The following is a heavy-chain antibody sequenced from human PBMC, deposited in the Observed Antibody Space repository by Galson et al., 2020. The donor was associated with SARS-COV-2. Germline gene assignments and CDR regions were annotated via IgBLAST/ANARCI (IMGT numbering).Heavy chain of an antibody. CDR3: ARNVGSGWYYLDY. V-gene: IGHV3-30-3*01. Sequence: GESLKISCAASGLTFSSYAMHWVRQAPGKGLEWVAVISYDGSNKYYADSVKGRFTISRDNSKNTLYLQMNSLRAEDTAVYYCARNVGSGWYYLDYWGQGTLVTVSS. D-gene: IGHD6-19*01. CDR2: ISYDGSNK. J-gene: IGHJ4*02. CDR1: GLTFSSYA.